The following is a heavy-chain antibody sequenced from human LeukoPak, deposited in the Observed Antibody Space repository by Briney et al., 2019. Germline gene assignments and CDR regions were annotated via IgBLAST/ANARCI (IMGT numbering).Heavy chain of an antibody. D-gene: IGHD3-10*01. CDR2: IRSKAYGGTT. V-gene: IGHV3-49*03. CDR1: GFTFGDYA. Sequence: GGSLRLSCTASGFTFGDYAMSWFRQAPGKGLEWVGFIRSKAYGGTTEYAASVKGRFTISKDDSKSIAYLQMNSLKTEDAAVYYCTRALSYYGSGSYFFDYWGQGTLVTVSS. J-gene: IGHJ4*02. CDR3: TRALSYYGSGSYFFDY.